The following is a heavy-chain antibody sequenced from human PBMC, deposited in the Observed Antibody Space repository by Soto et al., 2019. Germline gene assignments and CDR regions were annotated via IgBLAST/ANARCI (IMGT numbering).Heavy chain of an antibody. CDR3: AREPDSGSSAPFDY. D-gene: IGHD1-26*01. CDR2: ISTSGATI. Sequence: GGSLRLSCVASRFTFSGFEMSWVRQAPGKGLEWVSYISTSGATIYYADSVQGRFTISRDNAKNSLYLQMNSLRVEDTAVYYSAREPDSGSSAPFDYWGQGTLVTVSS. J-gene: IGHJ4*02. V-gene: IGHV3-48*03. CDR1: RFTFSGFE.